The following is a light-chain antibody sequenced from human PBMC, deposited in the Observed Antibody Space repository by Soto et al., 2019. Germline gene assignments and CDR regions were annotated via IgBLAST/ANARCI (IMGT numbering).Light chain of an antibody. Sequence: DIQLTQSPSFLSASVGDRVTITCRVSQGISSYVAWYQQKPGKAPKLLIYAASTLQSGVPSRFSGSGFGTEFTLTISSLQPEDFATYYCQQLNSYPSITFGQGTRLEI. V-gene: IGKV1-9*01. CDR2: AAS. CDR3: QQLNSYPSIT. CDR1: QGISSY. J-gene: IGKJ5*01.